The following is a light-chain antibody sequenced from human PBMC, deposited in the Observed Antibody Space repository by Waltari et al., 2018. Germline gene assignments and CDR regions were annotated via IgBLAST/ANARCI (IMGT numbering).Light chain of an antibody. CDR3: QKCFSAPYT. CDR1: QGINNY. J-gene: IGKJ2*01. V-gene: IGKV1-27*01. CDR2: AAS. Sequence: DIQMTQSPSSLSASVGDRVTITCRASQGINNYLAWYQQRAGKAPKVLIYAASILQSGVPSRFSGSGSGTDFTLTISSLQPDDVATYYCQKCFSAPYTFGQGTKLEI.